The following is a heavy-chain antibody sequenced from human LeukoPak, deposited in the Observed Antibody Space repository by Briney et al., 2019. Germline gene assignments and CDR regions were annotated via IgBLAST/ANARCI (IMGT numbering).Heavy chain of an antibody. D-gene: IGHD3-16*01. CDR1: CGSISSSSYN. J-gene: IGHJ3*02. V-gene: IGHV4-39*07. Sequence: SETLSLICTLSCGSISSSSYNWGWIRQPPGKGLEWIGRIYYSGSTYYNPSLKSRVTISVDTSKNQFSLKLSSGTAGDTAVYYCARDMKSGDAFDIWGQGTMVTVSS. CDR3: ARDMKSGDAFDI. CDR2: IYYSGST.